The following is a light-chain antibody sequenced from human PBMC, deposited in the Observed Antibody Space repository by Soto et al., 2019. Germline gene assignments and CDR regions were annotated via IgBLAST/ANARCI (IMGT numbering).Light chain of an antibody. CDR3: QQSNSARPWT. J-gene: IGKJ1*01. CDR2: AAS. V-gene: IGKV1-39*01. CDR1: QSISTY. Sequence: DIQMTQSPSSLSASVGDRVTISCRASQSISTYLNWYQQKPGKAPRLLIYAASSVQTGVPPRFSGSGSGTDFTLTISSLRPEDIATYFCQQSNSARPWTFGQGTKVEIK.